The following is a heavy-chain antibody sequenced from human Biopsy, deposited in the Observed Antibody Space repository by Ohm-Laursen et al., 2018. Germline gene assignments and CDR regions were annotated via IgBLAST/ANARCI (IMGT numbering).Heavy chain of an antibody. Sequence: SETLSFTCTVSGGSISGYHWSWIRKSPGKGLEWLAYISYTGGNTSNPSLNGRATMSLDTSKNQFSLRLIYVTAADTAVYYCARMPHFDYWGQGILVTVSS. CDR2: ISYTGGN. CDR1: GGSISGYH. D-gene: IGHD2-2*01. J-gene: IGHJ4*02. V-gene: IGHV4-59*01. CDR3: ARMPHFDY.